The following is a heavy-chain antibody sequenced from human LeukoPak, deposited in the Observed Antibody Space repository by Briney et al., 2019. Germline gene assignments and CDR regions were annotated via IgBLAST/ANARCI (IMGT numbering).Heavy chain of an antibody. D-gene: IGHD3-16*01. J-gene: IGHJ4*02. CDR1: DDSISDYY. CDR3: TRGAGWLIDY. Sequence: SETLSLTCTVSDDSISDYYRGWIRHPPGKGLEWIGYFHNSGTSTYNPSLKSRVPISADTSKTQFSPKLHSLTTADTAVYYCTRGAGWLIDYWGQGILVTVSS. V-gene: IGHV4-59*01. CDR2: FHNSGTS.